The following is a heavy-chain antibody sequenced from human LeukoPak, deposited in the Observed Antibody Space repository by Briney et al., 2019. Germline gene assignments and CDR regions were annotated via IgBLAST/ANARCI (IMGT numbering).Heavy chain of an antibody. V-gene: IGHV4-38-2*02. Sequence: PSETLSLTCAVSGYSISSGYYWGWIRQPPGKGLELIGSVYHSGTIYYNPSLKSRVTMSVDTSKTQFSLNLSSVTAADTAVYYCARDRIGSGLKNWFDPWGQGTLVTVSS. CDR1: GYSISSGYY. CDR2: VYHSGTI. CDR3: ARDRIGSGLKNWFDP. D-gene: IGHD2-15*01. J-gene: IGHJ5*02.